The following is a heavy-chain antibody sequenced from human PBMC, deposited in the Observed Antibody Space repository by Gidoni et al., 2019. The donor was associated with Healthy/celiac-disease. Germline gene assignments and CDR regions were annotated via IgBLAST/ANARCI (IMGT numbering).Heavy chain of an antibody. Sequence: QVQLQESGPGLVKPSQTLSLTCPVSGGSISSGSYYWSWIRQPAGKGLEWIGRIYTSGSTNYNPSLKSRDTISVDTSKNQFSLKLSSVTAADTAVYYCAREVTYYDFWSGYYTYGWFDPWGQGTLVTVSS. V-gene: IGHV4-61*02. J-gene: IGHJ5*02. CDR2: IYTSGST. CDR1: GGSISSGSYY. D-gene: IGHD3-3*01. CDR3: AREVTYYDFWSGYYTYGWFDP.